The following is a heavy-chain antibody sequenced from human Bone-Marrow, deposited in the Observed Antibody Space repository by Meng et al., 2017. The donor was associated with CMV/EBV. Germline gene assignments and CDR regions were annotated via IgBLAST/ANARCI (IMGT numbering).Heavy chain of an antibody. CDR2: IYYTGST. CDR1: GDFITSNY. D-gene: IGHD2-21*01. CDR3: ATYSGGAFDI. V-gene: IGHV4-59*01. J-gene: IGHJ3*02. Sequence: SETLSLTCTVSGDFITSNYWTWIRQPPGKGLEWIGYIYYTGSTHYNPSLKSRITISLDMSKNQFSLNLSSVTAADTAVYYCATYSGGAFDIWGQGTKVTFSS.